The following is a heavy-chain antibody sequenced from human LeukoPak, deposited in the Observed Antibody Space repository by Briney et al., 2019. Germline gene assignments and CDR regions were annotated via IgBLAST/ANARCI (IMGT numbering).Heavy chain of an antibody. CDR3: ARERGTYFDY. J-gene: IGHJ4*02. CDR1: GVSISSSNSY. CDR2: IYYSGNT. Sequence: SETLSLTCTVSGVSISSSNSYWGGIRQPPGKGLEWIGSIYYSGNTYYNASLKSQVSISIDTSKNQFSLRLTSVTAADTAVYYCARERGTYFDYWGQGTLVTVSS. D-gene: IGHD1-1*01. V-gene: IGHV4-39*02.